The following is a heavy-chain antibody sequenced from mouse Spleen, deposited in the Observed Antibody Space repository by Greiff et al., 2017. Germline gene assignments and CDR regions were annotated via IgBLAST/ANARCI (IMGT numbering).Heavy chain of an antibody. J-gene: IGHJ2*01. Sequence: VQLQQSGAELARPGASVKLSCKASGYTFTSYGISWVKQRTGQGLEWIGEIYPRSGNTYYNEKFKGKATLTADKSSSTAYMELRSLTSEDSAVYFCAREGLTSDYWGQGTTLTVSS. CDR2: IYPRSGNT. CDR1: GYTFTSYG. CDR3: AREGLTSDY. V-gene: IGHV1-81*01. D-gene: IGHD4-1*01.